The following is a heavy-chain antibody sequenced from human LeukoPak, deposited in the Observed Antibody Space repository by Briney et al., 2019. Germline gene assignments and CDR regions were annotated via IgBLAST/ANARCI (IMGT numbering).Heavy chain of an antibody. CDR3: AKAPAALNTVTTSYGWFDP. CDR2: ISGSGGST. V-gene: IGHV3-23*01. J-gene: IGHJ5*02. D-gene: IGHD4-17*01. CDR1: GFTFSCYA. Sequence: PGGSLRLSCAASGFTFSCYAMSWVRQAPGKGLEWVSAISGSGGSTYYADSVKGRFTISRDNSKNTLYLQMNSLRAEDTAVYYCAKAPAALNTVTTSYGWFDPWGQGTLVTVSS.